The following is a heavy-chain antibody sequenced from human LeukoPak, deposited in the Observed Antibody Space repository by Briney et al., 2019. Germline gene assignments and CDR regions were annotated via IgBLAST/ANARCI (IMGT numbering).Heavy chain of an antibody. D-gene: IGHD3-10*01. Sequence: SETLSPTCTVSCGSISSYYWSWTRQPPGKGLEWIGYIYYSGSTNYNPPLKSRVTISVDTSKNQFSLKLSSVPAEDTAVYYCARVEVRFGEYHWFDPWGQGTLVTVSS. CDR1: CGSISSYY. CDR2: IYYSGST. J-gene: IGHJ5*02. CDR3: ARVEVRFGEYHWFDP. V-gene: IGHV4-59*01.